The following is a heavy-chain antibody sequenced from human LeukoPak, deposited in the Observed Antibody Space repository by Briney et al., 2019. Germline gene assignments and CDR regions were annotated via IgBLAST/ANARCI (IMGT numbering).Heavy chain of an antibody. CDR2: IRYDGSNK. J-gene: IGHJ4*02. D-gene: IGHD3-22*01. V-gene: IGHV3-30*02. Sequence: PGGSLRLSCAASGFTFSSYGMHWVRQAPGKGLEWVAFIRYDGSNKYYADSVKGRFTISRDNAKNSLYLQMNSLRAEDTAVYYCARDPVEDRYYDSSGYYLMRGQGTLVTVSS. CDR1: GFTFSSYG. CDR3: ARDPVEDRYYDSSGYYLM.